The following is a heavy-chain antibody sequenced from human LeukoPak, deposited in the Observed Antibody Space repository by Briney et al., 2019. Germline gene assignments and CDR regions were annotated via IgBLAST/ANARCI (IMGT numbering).Heavy chain of an antibody. D-gene: IGHD2-21*02. V-gene: IGHV4-59*11. CDR2: VYDNGNT. CDR3: ARVFRGVVTSNWFDP. Sequence: SETLSLTCTVSGVSITGHYWTWIRQSPGKGLEWIGFVYDNGNTNYNSSLQSRVTMSVDTSTNQLSLKMTSVTAAETAIYYCARVFRGVVTSNWFDPWGQGTLVTVSS. CDR1: GVSITGHY. J-gene: IGHJ5*02.